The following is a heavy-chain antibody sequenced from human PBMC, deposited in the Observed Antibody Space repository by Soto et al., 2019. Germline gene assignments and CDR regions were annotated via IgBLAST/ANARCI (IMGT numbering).Heavy chain of an antibody. V-gene: IGHV1-58*01. J-gene: IGHJ4*02. Sequence: SVKVSCKASGYTFTSSAVQWVRQARGQRLEWIGWIVVGSGNTNYAQKFQERVTITRDMSTSTAYMELSSLRSEDTAVYYCAAVWGDYGAPYAPDFDYWGQGTLVTVSS. D-gene: IGHD4-17*01. CDR1: GYTFTSSA. CDR2: IVVGSGNT. CDR3: AAVWGDYGAPYAPDFDY.